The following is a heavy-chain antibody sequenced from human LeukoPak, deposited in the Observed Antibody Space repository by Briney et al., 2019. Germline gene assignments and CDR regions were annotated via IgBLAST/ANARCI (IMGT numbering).Heavy chain of an antibody. J-gene: IGHJ6*03. D-gene: IGHD6-19*01. CDR3: ARVRSSPTLKYYYMDV. CDR2: ISSSSSYI. Sequence: GGSLRLSCAASGFTFSSYSMSWVRQAPGKGLEWVSSISSSSSYIYYADSVKGRFTISRDNAKNSLYLQMNSLRAEDTAVYHCARVRSSPTLKYYYMDVWGKGTAVTVSS. V-gene: IGHV3-21*01. CDR1: GFTFSSYS.